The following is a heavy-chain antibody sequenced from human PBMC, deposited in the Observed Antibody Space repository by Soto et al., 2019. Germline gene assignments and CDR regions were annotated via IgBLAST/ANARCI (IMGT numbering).Heavy chain of an antibody. V-gene: IGHV3-23*01. D-gene: IGHD6-25*01. Sequence: VGSLRLSCIASGFTFSNYAMSWVRQAPGKGLEWVSTISDNGANTFIGDSMKDHFDISRDNSKNTVFLHLSTVRAEDTAIYYCARAIGADFFDYWGQGTPVTVSS. CDR1: GFTFSNYA. CDR3: ARAIGADFFDY. CDR2: ISDNGANT. J-gene: IGHJ4*02.